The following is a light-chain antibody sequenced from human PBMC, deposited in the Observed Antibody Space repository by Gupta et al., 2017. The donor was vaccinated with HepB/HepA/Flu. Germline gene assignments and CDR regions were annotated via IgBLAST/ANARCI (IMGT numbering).Light chain of an antibody. CDR1: SSDVGSYNL. V-gene: IGLV2-23*02. Sequence: QSALPQPASVSGPPGQSITISCTGTSSDVGSYNLVSWYQQHPGKAPKLMIYEVTKRPSGVSDRFSGSKSGNTASLTISWLQAEDEADYYCCSYAGSSTYVFGTGTKVTVL. CDR3: CSYAGSSTYV. CDR2: EVT. J-gene: IGLJ1*01.